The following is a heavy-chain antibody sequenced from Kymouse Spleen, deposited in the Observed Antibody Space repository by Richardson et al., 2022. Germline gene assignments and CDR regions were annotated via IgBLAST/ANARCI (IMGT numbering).Heavy chain of an antibody. V-gene: IGHV4-31*03. CDR1: GGSISSGGYY. D-gene: IGHD6-6*01. J-gene: IGHJ6*02. Sequence: QVQLQESGPGLVKPSQTLSLTCTVSGGSISSGGYYWSWIRQHPGKGLEWIGYIYYSGSTYYNPSLKSRVTISVDTSKNQFSLKLSSVTAADTAVYYCARELAARPDRYYYYYGMDVWGQGTTVTVSS. CDR2: IYYSGST. CDR3: ARELAARPDRYYYYYGMDV.